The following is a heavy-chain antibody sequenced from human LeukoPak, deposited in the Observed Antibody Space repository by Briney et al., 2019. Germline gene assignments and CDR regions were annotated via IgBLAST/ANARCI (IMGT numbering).Heavy chain of an antibody. CDR1: GYTFTSYG. D-gene: IGHD6-13*01. J-gene: IGHJ6*02. V-gene: IGHV1-18*01. CDR2: ISAYNGNT. CDR3: ARDDAQQLVNYYYYYGMDV. Sequence: GASVKVSCKASGYTFTSYGISWVRQAPGQGLEWMGWISAYNGNTNYAQKLQGRVTMTTDTSTSTAYMELRSLRSDDTAVYYCARDDAQQLVNYYYYYGMDVWGQGTTVTVSS.